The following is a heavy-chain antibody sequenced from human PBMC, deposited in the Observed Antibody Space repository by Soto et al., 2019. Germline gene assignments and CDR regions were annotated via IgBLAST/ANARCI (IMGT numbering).Heavy chain of an antibody. CDR2: ISYDGSNK. J-gene: IGHJ6*03. D-gene: IGHD3-10*01. V-gene: IGHV3-30*18. Sequence: GGSLRLSCAASGFTFSSYGMHWVRQAPGKGLEWVAVISYDGSNKYYADSVKGRFTISRDNSKNTLYLQMNSLRAEDTAVYYCAKLSSYYGSGSYSYYYYYYMDVWGKGTTVTVSS. CDR1: GFTFSSYG. CDR3: AKLSSYYGSGSYSYYYYYYMDV.